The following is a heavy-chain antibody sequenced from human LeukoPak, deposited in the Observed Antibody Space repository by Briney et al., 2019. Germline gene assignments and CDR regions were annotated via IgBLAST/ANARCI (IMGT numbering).Heavy chain of an antibody. CDR1: GFTVSSNY. CDR2: IYSGGST. Sequence: PGGSPRLSCAASGFTVSSNYMTWVRQAPGKGLEWVSVIYSGGSTYYADSVKGRFTISRDDSKNTLYLQMNSLRAEDTAVYYCASGLPPGIIDYWGQGTLVTVSS. CDR3: ASGLPPGIIDY. D-gene: IGHD1-14*01. J-gene: IGHJ4*02. V-gene: IGHV3-53*01.